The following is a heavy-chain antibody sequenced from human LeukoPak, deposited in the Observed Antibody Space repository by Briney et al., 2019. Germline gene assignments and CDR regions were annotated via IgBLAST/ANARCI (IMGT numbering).Heavy chain of an antibody. V-gene: IGHV3-48*03. CDR2: ISSSGSTI. Sequence: GGSLRLSCAASGFTFSSYEMNWVRQAPGKGLEWVSYISSSGSTIYYADSVKGRFTNSRDNAKNSLYLQMNSLRAEDTAVYYCARRQWELRHFDYWGQGTLVTVSS. D-gene: IGHD1-26*01. CDR1: GFTFSSYE. J-gene: IGHJ4*02. CDR3: ARRQWELRHFDY.